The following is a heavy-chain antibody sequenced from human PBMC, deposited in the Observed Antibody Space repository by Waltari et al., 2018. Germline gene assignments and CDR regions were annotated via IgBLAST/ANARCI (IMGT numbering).Heavy chain of an antibody. J-gene: IGHJ4*02. Sequence: CTWIRQPPEKGLEWIGKINDIGTTNYNVSLRSRITMSIDTAKQQFSLILRSVTAADTAVYYCARRGRGYTYSYLPFWAQGTQVTVSS. CDR3: ARRGRGYTYSYLPF. CDR2: INDIGTT. D-gene: IGHD5-18*01. V-gene: IGHV4-34*01.